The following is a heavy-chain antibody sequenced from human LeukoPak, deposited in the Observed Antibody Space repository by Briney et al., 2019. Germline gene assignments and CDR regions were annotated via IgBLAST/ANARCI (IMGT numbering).Heavy chain of an antibody. D-gene: IGHD6-13*01. J-gene: IGHJ6*02. CDR1: GYTFTSYG. Sequence: ASVKVSCKASGYTFTSYGISWVRQAPGQGLEWMGWISAYNGNTNYAQKLQGRVTMTTDTSTSTAYMELSSLRSEDTAVYYCARYSSSWYFMNYYGMDVWGQGTTVTVSS. V-gene: IGHV1-18*01. CDR3: ARYSSSWYFMNYYGMDV. CDR2: ISAYNGNT.